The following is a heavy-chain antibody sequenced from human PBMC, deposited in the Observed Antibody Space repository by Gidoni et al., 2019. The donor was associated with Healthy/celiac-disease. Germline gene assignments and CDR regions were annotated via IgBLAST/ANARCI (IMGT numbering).Heavy chain of an antibody. V-gene: IGHV3-33*01. J-gene: IGHJ5*02. CDR2: IWYDGSNK. Sequence: QVQVVESGGGVVQPGRSLRLSCAASGFTFSRYGMHWVRQAPGKGLGWVAVIWYDGSNKYYADSVKCRFTISRDNSKNTLYLQMNSLRAEDTAVYYCAREDDSSGYYGGWFDPWGQGTLVTVSS. CDR3: AREDDSSGYYGGWFDP. D-gene: IGHD3-22*01. CDR1: GFTFSRYG.